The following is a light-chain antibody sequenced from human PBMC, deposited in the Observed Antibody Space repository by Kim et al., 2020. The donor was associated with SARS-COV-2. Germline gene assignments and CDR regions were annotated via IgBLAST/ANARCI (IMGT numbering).Light chain of an antibody. V-gene: IGKV2-28*01. J-gene: IGKJ2*03. CDR2: LGS. CDR3: RQALQTPHS. CDR1: QSLLHSNGYNY. Sequence: DIVMTQSPLSLPVTPGEPASISCRSSQSLLHSNGYNYLDWYLQKPGQSPQLLIYLGSNRASGVPDRFSGSGSGTDFTLKISRVEAGEVGVDYCRQALQTPHSLGQGTKLEI.